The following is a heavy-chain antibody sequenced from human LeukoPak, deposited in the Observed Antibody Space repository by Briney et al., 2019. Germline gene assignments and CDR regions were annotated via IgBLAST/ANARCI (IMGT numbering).Heavy chain of an antibody. Sequence: KSSETLSLTCTVSGGSISSYYWSWIRQPPGKGLEWIGNIYYSGSTYFNPSLKSRVAISVDSSKNQFSLTLSSVTAADTAVYYCATSGATTATTWGGNWFDPWGQGALVTVSS. CDR3: ATSGATTATTWGGNWFDP. D-gene: IGHD4-17*01. J-gene: IGHJ5*02. CDR2: IYYSGST. V-gene: IGHV4-59*08. CDR1: GGSISSYY.